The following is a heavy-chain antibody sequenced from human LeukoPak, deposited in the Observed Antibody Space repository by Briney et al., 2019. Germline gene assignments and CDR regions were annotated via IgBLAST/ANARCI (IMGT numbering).Heavy chain of an antibody. V-gene: IGHV5-51*01. D-gene: IGHD3-22*01. J-gene: IGHJ4*02. CDR2: IYPGDSDT. CDR3: ARSRGRYYYDSSGYSDY. Sequence: GESLKISCKGSGYSFTSYWIGWVRQTPGKGLEWMGIIYPGDSDTRYSPSFQGQVTISADKSISTAYLQWSSLKASDTAMYYCARSRGRYYYDSSGYSDYWGQGTLVTVSS. CDR1: GYSFTSYW.